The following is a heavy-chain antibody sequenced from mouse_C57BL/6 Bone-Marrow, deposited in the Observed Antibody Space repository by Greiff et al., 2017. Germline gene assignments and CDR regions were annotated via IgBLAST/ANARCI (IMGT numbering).Heavy chain of an antibody. J-gene: IGHJ2*01. CDR3: ARPHYYCSSYLYYFDY. D-gene: IGHD1-1*01. CDR2: IHPNSGST. Sequence: QVQLKQPGAELVKPGASVKLSCKASGYTFTSYWMHWVKQRPGQGLEWIGMIHPNSGSTNYNEKFKSKATLTVDKSSSTAYMQLSSLTSEYSAVYYCARPHYYCSSYLYYFDYWGQGTTLTVSS. V-gene: IGHV1-64*01. CDR1: GYTFTSYW.